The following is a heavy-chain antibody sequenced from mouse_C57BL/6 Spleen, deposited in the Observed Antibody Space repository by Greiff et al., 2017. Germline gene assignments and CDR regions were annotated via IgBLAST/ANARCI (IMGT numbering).Heavy chain of an antibody. CDR1: GYSITSGYY. CDR3: ARDSGSSYGYYAMDY. Sequence: EVKLMESGPGLVKPSQSLSLTCSVTGYSITSGYYWNWIRQFPGNKLEWMGYISYDGSNNYNPFLKNRISIASDKSKNQFFLKLNSVTTEDSATYYWARDSGSSYGYYAMDYWGQGTSVTVSS. V-gene: IGHV3-6*01. D-gene: IGHD1-1*01. CDR2: ISYDGSN. J-gene: IGHJ4*01.